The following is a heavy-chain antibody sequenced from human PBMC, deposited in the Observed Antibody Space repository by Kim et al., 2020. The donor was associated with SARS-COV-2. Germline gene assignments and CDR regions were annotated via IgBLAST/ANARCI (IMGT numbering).Heavy chain of an antibody. J-gene: IGHJ4*02. D-gene: IGHD3-22*01. V-gene: IGHV3-15*01. CDR1: GLSFIDAW. CDR2: IKSKAGGGTT. CDR3: SHDSDSYYTFHF. Sequence: GGSLRLSCAASGLSFIDAWMTWVRQAPGKGLEWVARIKSKAGGGTTDYAAPVKGRFIISSGLSNNIQCCSLISLKTEDTAIYYCSHDSDSYYTFHFWGQG.